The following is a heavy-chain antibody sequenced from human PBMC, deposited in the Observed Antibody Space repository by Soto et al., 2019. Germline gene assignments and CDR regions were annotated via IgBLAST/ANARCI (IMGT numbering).Heavy chain of an antibody. D-gene: IGHD3-10*01. CDR3: ARGLILWFGELSRRGCYYYYMDV. V-gene: IGHV4-34*01. J-gene: IGHJ6*03. Sequence: QVQLQQWGAGLLKPSETLSLTCAVYGGSFSGYQWTWIRQTPGKALEWIGEINDSGNINYNPSLKSRVTILVDTAKKQIALKLSSVTAADPAVYYCARGLILWFGELSRRGCYYYYMDVWGKGTTVTVSS. CDR2: INDSGNI. CDR1: GGSFSGYQ.